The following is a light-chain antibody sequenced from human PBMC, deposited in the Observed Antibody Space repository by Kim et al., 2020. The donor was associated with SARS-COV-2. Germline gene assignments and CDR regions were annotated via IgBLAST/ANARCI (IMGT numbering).Light chain of an antibody. Sequence: QSVTIPCTGTGGDIGSYNRVSWFQQPPGTAPKLMIYEVSNRPSGVPDRFSGSKSANTASLTISGLQAEDEADYYCSSYTSSSTLVFGGGTQLTVL. J-gene: IGLJ2*01. V-gene: IGLV2-18*02. CDR3: SSYTSSSTLV. CDR1: GGDIGSYNR. CDR2: EVS.